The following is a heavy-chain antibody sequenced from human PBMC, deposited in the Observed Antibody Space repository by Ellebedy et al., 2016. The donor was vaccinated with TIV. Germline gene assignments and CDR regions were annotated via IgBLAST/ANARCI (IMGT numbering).Heavy chain of an antibody. Sequence: ASVKVSCKASGYTFTSYYMHWVRQAPGQGLEWMGEINPNGGSTSYAQKLQGRVTITRDTSASPAYMELSSLRSEDTAVYYCARDNRIQLWLGWFDPWGQGTLVTVSS. CDR1: GYTFTSYY. CDR3: ARDNRIQLWLGWFDP. D-gene: IGHD5-18*01. J-gene: IGHJ5*02. CDR2: INPNGGST. V-gene: IGHV1-46*04.